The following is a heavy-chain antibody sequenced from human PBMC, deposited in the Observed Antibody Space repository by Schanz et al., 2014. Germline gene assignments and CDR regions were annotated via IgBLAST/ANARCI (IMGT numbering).Heavy chain of an antibody. D-gene: IGHD3-10*01. CDR2: IKQDESEK. CDR1: GFTFSSYA. J-gene: IGHJ3*02. CDR3: AKGRFGELSAFDI. Sequence: EVQLAESGGGLVQPGGSLRLSCAASGFTFSSYAMSWVRQAPGKGLEWVANIKQDESEKYYVDSVKGRFTISRDNSKNTLYLQMNSLRAEDTAVYYCAKGRFGELSAFDIWGQGTMVTVSS. V-gene: IGHV3-7*03.